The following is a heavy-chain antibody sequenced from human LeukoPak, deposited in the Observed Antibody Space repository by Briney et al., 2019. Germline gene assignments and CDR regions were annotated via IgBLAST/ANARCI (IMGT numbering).Heavy chain of an antibody. J-gene: IGHJ4*02. CDR2: ISAYTGIT. Sequence: ASVKASCTASAYTFTNYDISWVRQAPGQGLEWMGWISAYTGITNYAPNLQGRVTMTTDTSTRTAYMEMRSLRSDDTAVYYCARTSSDYYLFDYWGQGTLVTVSS. CDR3: ARTSSDYYLFDY. D-gene: IGHD3-22*01. V-gene: IGHV1-18*01. CDR1: AYTFTNYD.